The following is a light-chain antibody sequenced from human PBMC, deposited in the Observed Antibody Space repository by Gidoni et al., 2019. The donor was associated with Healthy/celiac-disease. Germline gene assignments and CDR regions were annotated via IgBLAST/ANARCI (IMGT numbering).Light chain of an antibody. J-gene: IGLJ2*01. CDR3: SSYTSSSPL. V-gene: IGLV2-14*01. CDR1: SSDVGGYNY. Sequence: QSALTQPASVSGSPGQSITISCTGTSSDVGGYNYVSWYQQHPGKAPKLMIYEVSNRPSGVSNRFSGSKSGNTASLTISGLQAEDEADYYCSSYTSSSPLFGGGTKLTV. CDR2: EVS.